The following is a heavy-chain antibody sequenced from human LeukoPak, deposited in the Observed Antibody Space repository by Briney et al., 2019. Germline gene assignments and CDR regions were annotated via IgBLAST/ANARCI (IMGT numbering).Heavy chain of an antibody. J-gene: IGHJ6*02. Sequence: GGSLRLSCTASGFTFSSYWMSWVRQAPGKGLEWVASINHNGNVNYYVDSVKGRFTISRDNAKNSLYLQMSNLRAEDTAVYFCARGGGLDVWGQGATVTVSS. V-gene: IGHV3-7*03. CDR3: ARGGGLDV. CDR1: GFTFSSYW. D-gene: IGHD3-16*01. CDR2: INHNGNVN.